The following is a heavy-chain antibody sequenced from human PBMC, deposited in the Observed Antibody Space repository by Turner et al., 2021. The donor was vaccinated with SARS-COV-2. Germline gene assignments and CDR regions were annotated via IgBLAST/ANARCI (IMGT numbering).Heavy chain of an antibody. J-gene: IGHJ5*02. CDR2: INHIGYT. V-gene: IGHV4-34*02. CDR3: ARVDIVSTNYFDP. D-gene: IGHD5-12*01. Sequence: QVQLQQWGAGLLKPSETLSLTCAVSGGSLSGYYWRWIRQPPGKGLEWIGEINHIGYTNYNPSLKSRVTISVDTSKNQISLKLNSVTAADTALYYCARVDIVSTNYFDPWGQGTLVTVSS. CDR1: GGSLSGYY.